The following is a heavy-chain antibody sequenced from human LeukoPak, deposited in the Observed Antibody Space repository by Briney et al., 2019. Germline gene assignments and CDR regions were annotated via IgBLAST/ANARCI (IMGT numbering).Heavy chain of an antibody. CDR3: ARGDDYGDYEGAFDI. Sequence: KPGGSLRLSCAASGFTFSSYSMNWVRQAPGKGLEWVSSISSSSSYIYYADSVKGRFTISRDNAKNSLYLQMNSLRAEDTAVYYYARGDDYGDYEGAFDIWGQGTMVTVSS. V-gene: IGHV3-21*01. J-gene: IGHJ3*02. D-gene: IGHD4-17*01. CDR1: GFTFSSYS. CDR2: ISSSSSYI.